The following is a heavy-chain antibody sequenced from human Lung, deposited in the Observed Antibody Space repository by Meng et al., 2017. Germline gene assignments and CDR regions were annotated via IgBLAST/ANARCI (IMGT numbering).Heavy chain of an antibody. D-gene: IGHD4-11*01. J-gene: IGHJ4*02. CDR2: INHSGST. CDR3: ARGPTTMAHDFDY. CDR1: GGSFSDYY. Sequence: RQCGAGRLNPWDTLPLTCVCSGGSFSDYYRSWIRQPPGKGLEWIGEINHSGSTNYNPSLESRATISVDTSQNNLSLKLSSVTAADSAVYYCARGPTTMAHDFDYWGQGTLVTVSS. V-gene: IGHV4-34*01.